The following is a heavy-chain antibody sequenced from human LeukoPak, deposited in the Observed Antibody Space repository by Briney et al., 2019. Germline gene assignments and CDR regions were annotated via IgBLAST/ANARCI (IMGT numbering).Heavy chain of an antibody. CDR3: ARGGGAAGSY. V-gene: IGHV4-34*01. Sequence: SETLSLTCAVYGGSFSGYYWSWIRQPPGKGLEWIGEINHSGSTNYNPSLKSRVTISVDTSKNQFSLKLSSVTAADTAVYYCARGGGAAGSYWGQGTLVTVSS. J-gene: IGHJ4*02. CDR2: INHSGST. CDR1: GGSFSGYY. D-gene: IGHD6-13*01.